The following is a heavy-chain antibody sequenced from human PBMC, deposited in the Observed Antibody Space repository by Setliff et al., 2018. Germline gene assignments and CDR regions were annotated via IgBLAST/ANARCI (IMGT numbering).Heavy chain of an antibody. CDR1: GYPFTSYG. CDR3: AKDYYDSTGSIRPSDAFDI. CDR2: INPYNGNT. Sequence: ASVKVSCKASGYPFTSYGINWVRQAPGQGLEWMGWINPYNGNTNYAQKLQGRVTMTTDTSTSTAYMELRSLRSDDTAMYYCAKDYYDSTGSIRPSDAFDIWGRGTMVTVSS. D-gene: IGHD3-22*01. J-gene: IGHJ3*02. V-gene: IGHV1-18*01.